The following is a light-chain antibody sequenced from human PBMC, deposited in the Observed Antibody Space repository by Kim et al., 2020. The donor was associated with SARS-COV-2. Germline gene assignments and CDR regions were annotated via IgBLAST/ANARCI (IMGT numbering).Light chain of an antibody. V-gene: IGKV3-15*01. CDR1: ESISNN. CDR3: HQYKGWPPVDT. Sequence: EIVMTQSPATLSVSPGERATLSCRASESISNNLAWYQHKPGQAPRLLIYGASTRATGIPARFSGSGSGTDFTLTVSSLQSEDFAVYYCHQYKGWPPVDTFGQGTKLEI. J-gene: IGKJ2*01. CDR2: GAS.